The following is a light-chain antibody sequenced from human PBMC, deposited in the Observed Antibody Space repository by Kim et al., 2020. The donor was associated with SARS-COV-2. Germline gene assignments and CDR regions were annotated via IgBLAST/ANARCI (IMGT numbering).Light chain of an antibody. V-gene: IGKV3-20*01. CDR3: QQYAGSPIT. CDR2: GPS. J-gene: IGKJ5*01. CDR1: QSVNSNF. Sequence: AQGERAPLACSASQSVNSNFLGGYQQRPGQAPSRLVYGPSIRATGIPDRFSGSGSVTDFTLTISRLETEDFAVYYCQQYAGSPITFGQGTRLESK.